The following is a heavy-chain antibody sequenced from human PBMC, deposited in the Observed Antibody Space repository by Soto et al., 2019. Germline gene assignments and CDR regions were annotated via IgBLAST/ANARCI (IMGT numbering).Heavy chain of an antibody. D-gene: IGHD4-4*01. CDR3: ARELQGLYYFDY. Sequence: SVKVSCKASEYTLSSYTLHLVRQAPGQRLEWMGWINAGNGDSKYSQKFQGRVSISRDTSASTASMELSSLTSEDTAVYYCARELQGLYYFDYWGQGTLVTVS. CDR1: EYTLSSYT. CDR2: INAGNGDS. V-gene: IGHV1-3*01. J-gene: IGHJ4*02.